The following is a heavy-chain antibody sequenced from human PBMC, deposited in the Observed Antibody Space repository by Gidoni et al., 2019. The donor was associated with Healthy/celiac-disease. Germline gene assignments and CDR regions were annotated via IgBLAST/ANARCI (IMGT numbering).Heavy chain of an antibody. Sequence: QVHLVQSGAEVKKPVASLTVSCKSSCYTFTSYGISWLRQAPGQGLEWMGWISAYNGNTNYAQKLQGRVTMNTDTSTSTAYMELRSLRSDDTAVYYCARDTDMVLDYWGQGTMVTVSS. J-gene: IGHJ4*02. CDR3: ARDTDMVLDY. CDR2: ISAYNGNT. V-gene: IGHV1-18*01. CDR1: CYTFTSYG. D-gene: IGHD5-18*01.